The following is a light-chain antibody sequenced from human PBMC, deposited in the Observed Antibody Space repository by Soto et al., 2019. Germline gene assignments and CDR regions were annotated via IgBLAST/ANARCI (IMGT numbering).Light chain of an antibody. CDR3: QQYDSYSRT. V-gene: IGKV1-5*03. Sequence: DIQMTQSPSILSAIVGDRVTINCRASQSISSWLAWYQQKPGKAPKLLIYKASTLESGVPSRFSGSGSGTEFTLTISSLQPDDFATYYCQQYDSYSRTFGQGTRLEIK. CDR1: QSISSW. J-gene: IGKJ5*01. CDR2: KAS.